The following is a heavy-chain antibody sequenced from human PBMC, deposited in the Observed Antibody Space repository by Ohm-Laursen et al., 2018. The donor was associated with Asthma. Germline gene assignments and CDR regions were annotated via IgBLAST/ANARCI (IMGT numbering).Heavy chain of an antibody. V-gene: IGHV4-59*01. Sequence: SETLSLTWTVSDGSISSFNWSWIRQPPGKGLEWIGYVFDSGSTHYNPSLKSRVTISVDTSKKQFYLKLSSVTAADTAVYYCARVGFFETSAYFETFDPWGQGTLVTVSS. CDR3: ARVGFFETSAYFETFDP. CDR2: VFDSGST. CDR1: DGSISSFN. J-gene: IGHJ5*02. D-gene: IGHD5-12*01.